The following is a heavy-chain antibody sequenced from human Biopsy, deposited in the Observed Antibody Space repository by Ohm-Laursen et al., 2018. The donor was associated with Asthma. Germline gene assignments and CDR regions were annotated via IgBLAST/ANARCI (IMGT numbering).Heavy chain of an antibody. D-gene: IGHD6-13*01. V-gene: IGHV4-39*01. Sequence: SETLSLTCGLSSGSGGYMRSGNYYWGWIRQPPGKGLEWIGSIYYSGTTYYNPPLESRVTVSADTSKNQFSLKLPSVTAADTAVYYCVRGSSSWHHGPFHYYYGLDVWGQGTTATVSS. CDR1: GGYMRSGNYY. CDR2: IYYSGTT. J-gene: IGHJ6*02. CDR3: VRGSSSWHHGPFHYYYGLDV.